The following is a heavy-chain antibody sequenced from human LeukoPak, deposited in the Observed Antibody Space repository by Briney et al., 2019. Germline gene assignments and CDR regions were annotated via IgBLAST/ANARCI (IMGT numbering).Heavy chain of an antibody. CDR1: GFTFDDYA. CDR3: AREGWDSSAEPFDY. Sequence: PGGSLRLSCAASGFTFDDYAMHWVRQAPGKGLVWVSRINSDGSSTSYADSVKGRFTISRDNAKNTLYLQMNSLRAEDTAVYYCAREGWDSSAEPFDYWGQGTLVTVSS. V-gene: IGHV3-74*01. J-gene: IGHJ4*02. CDR2: INSDGSST. D-gene: IGHD6-19*01.